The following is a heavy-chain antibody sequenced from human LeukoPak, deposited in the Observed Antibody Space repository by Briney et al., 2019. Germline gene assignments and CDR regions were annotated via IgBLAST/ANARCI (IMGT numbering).Heavy chain of an antibody. D-gene: IGHD4-17*01. J-gene: IGHJ4*02. CDR2: ISSSSTI. CDR1: GFTFSRYS. CDR3: ARGTYGDYSFDH. Sequence: GGSLRLSCAASGFTFSRYSMNWVRQAPGKGLEWVSYISSSSTIYYADSVKGRFTISRDNAKNSLYLQIDSLRAEDTAVYYCARGTYGDYSFDHWGQGTLVTVSS. V-gene: IGHV3-48*01.